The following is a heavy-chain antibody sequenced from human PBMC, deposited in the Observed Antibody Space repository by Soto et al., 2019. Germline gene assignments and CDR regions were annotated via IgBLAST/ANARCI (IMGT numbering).Heavy chain of an antibody. CDR1: GGAFSSGAFA. D-gene: IGHD6-13*01. CDR3: ARQGYTGDRTYYYYYGMDV. CDR2: IYHSGST. J-gene: IGHJ6*02. Sequence: SETLSLTCTVSGGAFSSGAFAWTWIQQPPKKGLEWIGYIYHSGSTYYNPSLKSRVTISVDTSKNQFSLKLSSVTAADTAVYYCARQGYTGDRTYYYYYGMDVWGQGTTVTVSS. V-gene: IGHV4-30-2*03.